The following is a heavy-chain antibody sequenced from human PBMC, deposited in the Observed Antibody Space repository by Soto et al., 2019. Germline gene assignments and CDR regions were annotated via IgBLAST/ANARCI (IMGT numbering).Heavy chain of an antibody. Sequence: QVQLVESGGGVVQPGRSLRLSCAASGFTFSSYAMHWVRQAPGKGLEWVAVISYDGSNKYYADSVKGRFTISRDNSKNTLYLQMNSLRAEDTAVYYCARSIYTGDGYILDAFDIWGQGTMVTVSS. V-gene: IGHV3-30-3*01. CDR2: ISYDGSNK. J-gene: IGHJ3*02. CDR1: GFTFSSYA. D-gene: IGHD2-2*02. CDR3: ARSIYTGDGYILDAFDI.